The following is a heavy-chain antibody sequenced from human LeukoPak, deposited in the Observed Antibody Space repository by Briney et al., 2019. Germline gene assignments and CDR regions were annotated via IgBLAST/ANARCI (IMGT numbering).Heavy chain of an antibody. CDR2: IKQDGDEK. D-gene: IGHD1-26*01. CDR1: GFTLSGYW. CDR3: AKDRWELPLDY. J-gene: IGHJ4*02. V-gene: IGHV3-7*03. Sequence: GGSLRLSCAASGFTLSGYWMSWVRRAPGKGLEWVANIKQDGDEKHYVDSVKGRFTISRDNAKNSAYLQMNSLRAEDTAVYYCAKDRWELPLDYWGQGTLVTVSS.